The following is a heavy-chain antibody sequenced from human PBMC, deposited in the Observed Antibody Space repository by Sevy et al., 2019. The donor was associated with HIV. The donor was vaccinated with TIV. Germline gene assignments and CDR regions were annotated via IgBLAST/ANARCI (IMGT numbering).Heavy chain of an antibody. CDR1: GFTFSNYD. Sequence: GGSLRLSCAASGFTFSNYDMSWIRQAPGKGLEWVSYISGSGSTIYYADSVKGGFTISRDNARTSLFLQMDSLRAEDTALYYCARDPWLGCFWGSWFDLWGQGSLVTVSS. V-gene: IGHV3-11*01. CDR3: ARDPWLGCFWGSWFDL. CDR2: ISGSGSTI. D-gene: IGHD3-16*01. J-gene: IGHJ5*02.